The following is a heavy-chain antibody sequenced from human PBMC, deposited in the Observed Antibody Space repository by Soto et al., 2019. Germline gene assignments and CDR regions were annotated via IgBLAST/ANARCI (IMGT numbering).Heavy chain of an antibody. CDR1: GFTFSSYA. D-gene: IGHD4-17*01. CDR2: ISDSGNST. V-gene: IGHV3-64*04. Sequence: GGSLRLSCSASGFTFSSYAMHWVRQAPGKGLEYVSTISDSGNSTYSADSVKGRFTISRDNSKNTLYLQMNSLRAEDTAVYYCARDRYGDPLWGQDDFDYWGQGALVTVSS. J-gene: IGHJ4*02. CDR3: ARDRYGDPLWGQDDFDY.